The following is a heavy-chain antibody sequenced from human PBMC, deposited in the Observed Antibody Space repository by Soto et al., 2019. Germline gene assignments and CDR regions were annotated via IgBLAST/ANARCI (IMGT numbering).Heavy chain of an antibody. D-gene: IGHD6-19*01. V-gene: IGHV3-48*01. Sequence: EVQLVESGGGLVQPGGSLRLSCAASGFTCSSYSMNWVRQAPGKGLEWVSYISSSSSTIYYADSVKGRFTISRDNAKNSLYLQMNSLRAEATAVYYCARESQWLNWFDPWGQGTLVTVSS. CDR2: ISSSSSTI. CDR1: GFTCSSYS. CDR3: ARESQWLNWFDP. J-gene: IGHJ5*02.